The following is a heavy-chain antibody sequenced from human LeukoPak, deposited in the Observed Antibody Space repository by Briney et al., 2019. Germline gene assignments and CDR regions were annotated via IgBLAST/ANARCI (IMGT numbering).Heavy chain of an antibody. Sequence: TGGSLRLSCAASGFAVSSNYMSWVRQAPGKGLEWVSVIYSGGSTYYADSVKGRSTISRDNSKNTLYLQMNSLRAEDTAVYYCVRRAVYWGQGTLVTVSS. V-gene: IGHV3-53*01. CDR2: IYSGGST. D-gene: IGHD6-25*01. CDR3: VRRAVY. CDR1: GFAVSSNY. J-gene: IGHJ4*02.